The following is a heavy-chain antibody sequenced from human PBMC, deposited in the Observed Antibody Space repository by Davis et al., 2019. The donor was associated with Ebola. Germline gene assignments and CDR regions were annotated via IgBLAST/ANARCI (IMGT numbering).Heavy chain of an antibody. CDR1: GFTFSGSA. V-gene: IGHV3-73*01. J-gene: IGHJ4*02. CDR3: TSSMTTVTTSDY. D-gene: IGHD4-17*01. Sequence: GESLKISCAASGFTFSGSAMHWVCQASGKGLEWVGRIRSKANNYATAYAASVKGRFTISRDDSKNTAYLQMNSLKTEDTAVYYCTSSMTTVTTSDYWGQGTLVTVSS. CDR2: IRSKANNYAT.